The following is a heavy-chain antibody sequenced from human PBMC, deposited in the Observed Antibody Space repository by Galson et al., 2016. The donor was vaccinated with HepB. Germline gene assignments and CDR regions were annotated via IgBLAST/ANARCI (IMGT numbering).Heavy chain of an antibody. V-gene: IGHV1-18*01. CDR1: GHTFTTSG. D-gene: IGHD2/OR15-2a*01. CDR2: ISTYSGNT. J-gene: IGHJ4*02. CDR3: ARDVQYRFDS. Sequence: SVKVSCKASGHTFTTSGISWVRQAPGQGLEWMGWISTYSGNTEYAQKFQGGLTLTTDSSTTTAYMELRSLRFDDTALYYCARDVQYRFDSWGQGTLVTVSS.